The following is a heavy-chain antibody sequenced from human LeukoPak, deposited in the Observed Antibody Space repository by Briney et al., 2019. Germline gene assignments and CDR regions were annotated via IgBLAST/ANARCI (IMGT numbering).Heavy chain of an antibody. D-gene: IGHD3-22*01. J-gene: IGHJ4*02. CDR3: ARELDSSGYYDN. V-gene: IGHV4-39*07. CDR1: GGSISSSSYY. Sequence: SETLSLTCTVSGGSISSSSYYWGWIRQPPGKGLEWIGSIYYSGSTYYNPSLKSRVTISVDTSKNQFSLKLSSVTAADTAVYYCARELDSSGYYDNWGQGTLVTVSS. CDR2: IYYSGST.